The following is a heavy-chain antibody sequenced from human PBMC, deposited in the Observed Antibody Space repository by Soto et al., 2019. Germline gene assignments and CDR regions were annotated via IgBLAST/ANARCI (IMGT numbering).Heavy chain of an antibody. Sequence: PSETLSLTCTVSGGSISSYYWNWIRQPAGKGLEWIGRLSTSGSANYNPSLKSRVTMSADTSTTQLSLKLNSVTAADTAVYYCARGGEYTGFYGMDVWGQGTTVTVSS. V-gene: IGHV4-4*07. CDR2: LSTSGSA. D-gene: IGHD5-12*01. CDR1: GGSISSYY. J-gene: IGHJ6*02. CDR3: ARGGEYTGFYGMDV.